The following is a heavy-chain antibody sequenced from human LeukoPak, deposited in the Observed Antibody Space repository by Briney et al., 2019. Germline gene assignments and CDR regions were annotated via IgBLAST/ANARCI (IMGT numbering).Heavy chain of an antibody. CDR2: ITSGFTP. D-gene: IGHD2-15*01. CDR3: AKDYSDSRVADVFFEY. Sequence: PGGSLRLSCAASAFTFSDYSMNWVRQAPGKGLEWVSGITSGFTPHYADSVKGRFTISRENSKNTFHLQLNSLRAEDTAVYYCAKDYSDSRVADVFFEYWGQGTLVTVSS. J-gene: IGHJ4*02. V-gene: IGHV3-23*01. CDR1: AFTFSDYS.